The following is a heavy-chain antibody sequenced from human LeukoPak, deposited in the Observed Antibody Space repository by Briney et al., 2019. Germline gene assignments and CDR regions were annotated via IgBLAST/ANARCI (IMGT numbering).Heavy chain of an antibody. CDR3: AHARASGYSYGFDY. Sequence: GGSLRLSCAASGFTFSTYSMNWVRQAPGKGLEWVSYISSSSSSIYYADSVKGRFTISRDNAKNSLYLQMNTLRAEDTAVYYCAHARASGYSYGFDYWGQGTLVTVSS. V-gene: IGHV3-48*01. D-gene: IGHD5-18*01. CDR2: ISSSSSSI. J-gene: IGHJ4*02. CDR1: GFTFSTYS.